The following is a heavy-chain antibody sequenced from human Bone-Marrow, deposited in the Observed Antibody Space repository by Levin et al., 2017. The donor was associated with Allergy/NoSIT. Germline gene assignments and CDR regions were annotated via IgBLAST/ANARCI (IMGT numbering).Heavy chain of an antibody. CDR1: GYVFTSFA. CDR2: INPLNGNT. J-gene: IGHJ4*02. D-gene: IGHD1-14*01. Sequence: ASVKVSCKASGYVFTSFAMNWVRQVPGQRPEWMGWINPLNGNTDYSEKFQDRVTLTLDTSANTAFLELRSLRSQDTAVYYCGRGGWYNTHWGQGTLVTVSS. CDR3: GRGGWYNTH. V-gene: IGHV1-3*01.